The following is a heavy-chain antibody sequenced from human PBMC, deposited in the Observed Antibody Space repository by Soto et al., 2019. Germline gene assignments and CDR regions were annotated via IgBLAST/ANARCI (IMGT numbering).Heavy chain of an antibody. CDR1: GGTFSSYT. V-gene: IGHV1-69*02. D-gene: IGHD6-19*01. CDR3: ARGRDGVEVASDY. CDR2: IIPILGIA. J-gene: IGHJ4*02. Sequence: QVQLVQSGAEVKKPGSSVKVSCKASGGTFSSYTISWVRQAPGQGLEWMGRIIPILGIANYAQKFQGRVTSTADKSTSTAYMELSSLRSEDTAVYYCARGRDGVEVASDYWGQGTLVTVSS.